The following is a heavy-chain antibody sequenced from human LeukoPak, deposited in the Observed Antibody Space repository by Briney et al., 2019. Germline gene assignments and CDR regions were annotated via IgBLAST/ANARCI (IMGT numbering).Heavy chain of an antibody. CDR3: ARDSPNSGSPGDLDY. J-gene: IGHJ4*02. CDR1: GYTFTTYY. V-gene: IGHV1-46*01. Sequence: ASVKVSCKASGYTFTTYYMHWVRQAPGQGLEWMGIINPSGGSTTYAQKFQGRVTMTRDTSTSTVYMELSSLTSDDTAVYYCARDSPNSGSPGDLDYWGQGTLVTVSS. CDR2: INPSGGST. D-gene: IGHD1-26*01.